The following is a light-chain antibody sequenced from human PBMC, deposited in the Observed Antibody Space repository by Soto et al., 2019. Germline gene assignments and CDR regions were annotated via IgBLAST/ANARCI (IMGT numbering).Light chain of an antibody. CDR2: DAS. J-gene: IGKJ5*01. CDR3: QQYENLPT. V-gene: IGKV1-33*01. Sequence: DIQMTQSPSSLSASVGDRVTITCRASQTISSYLNWYQQKPGKAPKLLIHDASSLQTGVPSRFSGTGSGTDFTFTISRLQPEDIATYYCQQYENLPTFGQGTRLEIK. CDR1: QTISSY.